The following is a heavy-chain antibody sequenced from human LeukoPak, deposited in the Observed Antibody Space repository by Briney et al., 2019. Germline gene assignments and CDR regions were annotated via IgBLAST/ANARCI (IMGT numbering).Heavy chain of an antibody. D-gene: IGHD1-26*01. CDR1: GFTFSIYS. V-gene: IGHV3-48*01. Sequence: PGGSLRLSCAASGFTFSIYSMNWVRQAPGKGLEWISYITSSSGTIYYTDSVKGRFTISRDNAKNSLYLQMNSLRAEDTAVYYCARVAPGHDIGREYFGYWGQGTLVTVSS. CDR2: ITSSSGTI. CDR3: ARVAPGHDIGREYFGY. J-gene: IGHJ4*02.